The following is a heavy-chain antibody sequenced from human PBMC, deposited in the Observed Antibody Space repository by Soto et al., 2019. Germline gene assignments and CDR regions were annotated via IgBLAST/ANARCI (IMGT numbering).Heavy chain of an antibody. CDR2: IIPLFGTP. CDR3: ATERVAEMATGGFFDN. V-gene: IGHV1-69*01. CDR1: GGTFSDLA. Sequence: QVHLVQSGTAVKKPGSSVKVSCKTSGGTFSDLAFSWVRQAPRQGLEWVGGIIPLFGTPNYAQRFQGRVTVTADESSSTVYMELRSLRSEDTAVYYCATERVAEMATGGFFDNWGLGTLVSVSS. D-gene: IGHD5-12*01. J-gene: IGHJ4*02.